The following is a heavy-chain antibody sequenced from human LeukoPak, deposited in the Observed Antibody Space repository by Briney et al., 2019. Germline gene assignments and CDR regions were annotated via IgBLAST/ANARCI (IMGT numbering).Heavy chain of an antibody. CDR2: ISGSGGTT. V-gene: IGHV3-23*01. J-gene: IGHJ4*02. Sequence: GGSLRLSCAASGFTFISYAMSWVRQAPGKGLEWVSVISGSGGTTYYADSVEGRFTISRDKSKNTLYLQMNSLRAEDTAVYYCAATTLVVVSGTLDYWGQGTLVTVSS. D-gene: IGHD2-15*01. CDR1: GFTFISYA. CDR3: AATTLVVVSGTLDY.